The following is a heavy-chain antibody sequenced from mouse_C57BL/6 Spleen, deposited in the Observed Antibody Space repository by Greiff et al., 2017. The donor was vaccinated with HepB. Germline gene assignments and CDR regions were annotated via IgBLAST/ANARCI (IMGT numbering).Heavy chain of an antibody. J-gene: IGHJ2*01. D-gene: IGHD3-2*02. CDR3: ARTSQAAFDY. CDR2: INPNNGGT. V-gene: IGHV1-26*01. CDR1: GYTFTDYY. Sequence: VQLKQSGPELVKPGASVKISCKASGYTFTDYYMNWVKQSHGKSLEWIGDINPNNGGTSYNQKFKGKATLTVDKSSSTAYMELRSLTSEDSAVYYCARTSQAAFDYWGQGTTLTVSS.